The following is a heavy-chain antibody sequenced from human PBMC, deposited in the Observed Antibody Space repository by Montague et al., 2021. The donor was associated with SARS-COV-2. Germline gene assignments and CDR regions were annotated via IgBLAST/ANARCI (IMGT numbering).Heavy chain of an antibody. Sequence: SETLSLTCSFSGGSTNCYYWSWIRLPPGKPLEWLGYIYYTGSTTYNPSLKSRVTISVDTSRSQFSLRLTSVTAADTAVYFCARFWSGYVDEWGQGTLVTVSS. D-gene: IGHD3-3*01. V-gene: IGHV4-59*01. J-gene: IGHJ4*02. CDR3: ARFWSGYVDE. CDR2: IYYTGST. CDR1: GGSTNCYY.